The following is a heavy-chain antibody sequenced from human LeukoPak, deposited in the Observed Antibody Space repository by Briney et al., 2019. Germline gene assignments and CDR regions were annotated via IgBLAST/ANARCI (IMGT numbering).Heavy chain of an antibody. Sequence: SETLSLTCTVSGGSISSYYWSWVRQPPGKGLEWVGYIYYSGSTNYNPSLKSRVTISVDTSKNQFSLKLSSVTAADTAVYYCARDLHQLLYDYWGQGTLVTVSS. J-gene: IGHJ4*02. CDR3: ARDLHQLLYDY. CDR2: IYYSGST. V-gene: IGHV4-59*12. CDR1: GGSISSYY. D-gene: IGHD2-2*02.